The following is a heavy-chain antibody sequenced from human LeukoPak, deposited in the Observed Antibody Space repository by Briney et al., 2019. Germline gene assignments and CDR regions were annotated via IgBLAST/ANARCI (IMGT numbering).Heavy chain of an antibody. D-gene: IGHD6-13*01. Sequence: ASVKVSCKASGGTFSSYAFSWVRQAPGHGLEWMGRILRRLATEFYAQKVQDRLTITADPSTSKAYMELSSLRSDDTAVYYCARDRRAAGGLFSPEYWGQGTQVTVSS. V-gene: IGHV1-69*11. J-gene: IGHJ4*02. CDR1: GGTFSSYA. CDR2: ILRRLATE. CDR3: ARDRRAAGGLFSPEY.